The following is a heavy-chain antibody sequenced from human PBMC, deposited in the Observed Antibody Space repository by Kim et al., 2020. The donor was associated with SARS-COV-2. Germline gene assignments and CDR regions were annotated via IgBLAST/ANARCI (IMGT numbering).Heavy chain of an antibody. D-gene: IGHD3-3*01. Sequence: GESLKISCKGSGYSFTSYWIGWVRQMPGKGLEWMGIIYPGDSDTRYSPSFQGQVTISADKSISTAYLQWSSLKASDTAMYYCARLAHYDFWSGYNPRGWFDPWGQGTLVTVSS. V-gene: IGHV5-51*01. J-gene: IGHJ5*02. CDR3: ARLAHYDFWSGYNPRGWFDP. CDR1: GYSFTSYW. CDR2: IYPGDSDT.